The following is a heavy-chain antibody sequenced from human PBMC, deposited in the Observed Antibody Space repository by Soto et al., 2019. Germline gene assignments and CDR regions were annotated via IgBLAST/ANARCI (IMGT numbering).Heavy chain of an antibody. CDR3: VQRRYPKMATPLDH. V-gene: IGHV3-9*01. Sequence: EVQLVESGGGVVQPGRSLRLSCAASGFTFDHCGMHWVRQAPGKGLEWVAVISWDSSTIGYADSVKGRFIISRDDAKNSLYLQKDSRRGEDAALYYFVQRRYPKMATPLDHWGQGTQVIVSS. CDR2: ISWDSSTI. D-gene: IGHD2-15*01. CDR1: GFTFDHCG. J-gene: IGHJ4*02.